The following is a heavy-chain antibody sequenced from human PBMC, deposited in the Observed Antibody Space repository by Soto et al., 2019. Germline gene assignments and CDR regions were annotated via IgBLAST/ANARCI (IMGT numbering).Heavy chain of an antibody. Sequence: PGGSLRLSCASSGFTFSSYGMHLVRQAPGKGLEWVAVISYDGSNKYYADSVKGRFTISRDNAKNTLYLQVNSLKTEDTAVYYCTVSGAHYYYTLDAWGQGTSVTVSS. V-gene: IGHV3-30*03. D-gene: IGHD3-10*01. CDR3: TVSGAHYYYTLDA. CDR2: ISYDGSNK. CDR1: GFTFSSYG. J-gene: IGHJ6*02.